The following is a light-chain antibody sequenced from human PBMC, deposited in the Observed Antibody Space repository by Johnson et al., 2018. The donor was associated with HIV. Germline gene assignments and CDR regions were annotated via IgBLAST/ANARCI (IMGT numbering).Light chain of an antibody. CDR2: DNN. J-gene: IGLJ1*01. CDR3: GTWDSSLSAYV. V-gene: IGLV1-51*01. Sequence: QSVLSQPPSVSAAPGQKVTISCSGSSSNIGNNYVSWYQHLPGKAPKLLIYDNNKRPSGIPARFSGSKSGTSATLGITGLQTGDEADYYCGTWDSSLSAYVFGTGTKVTVL. CDR1: SSNIGNNY.